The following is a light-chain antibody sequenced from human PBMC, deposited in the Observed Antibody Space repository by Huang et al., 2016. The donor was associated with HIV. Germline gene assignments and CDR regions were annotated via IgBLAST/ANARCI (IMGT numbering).Light chain of an antibody. V-gene: IGKV1-39*01. CDR3: QGSLSIPHT. CDR2: SAS. Sequence: DIPMTQSPSSLSASVGDRVTITCRASENIRRYLNWYQQKPGKPPKLLIHSASTLQSGVPSRFSGSGSGTDFTLTITSLQPEDFATYYCQGSLSIPHTFGQGTNLEIK. J-gene: IGKJ2*01. CDR1: ENIRRY.